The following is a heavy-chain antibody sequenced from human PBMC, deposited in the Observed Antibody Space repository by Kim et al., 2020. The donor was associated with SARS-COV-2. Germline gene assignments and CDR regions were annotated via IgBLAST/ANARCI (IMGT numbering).Heavy chain of an antibody. CDR3: ARAGSLQGDYVNIDY. Sequence: GGSLRLSCAASGFTLSSYWMNWVRQAPGKGLVWVARISSDGSSTNYADSVKGRFTISRDNAKNTVYLQMNSLRAEDAGVYYCARAGSLQGDYVNIDYWGQGTLVTVSS. J-gene: IGHJ4*02. CDR2: ISSDGSST. D-gene: IGHD4-17*01. CDR1: GFTLSSYW. V-gene: IGHV3-74*01.